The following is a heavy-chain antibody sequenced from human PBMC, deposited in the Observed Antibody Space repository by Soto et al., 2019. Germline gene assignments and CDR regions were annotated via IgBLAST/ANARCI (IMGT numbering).Heavy chain of an antibody. CDR3: AKIQLRNYYYYYGMDV. Sequence: QVQLVESGGGVVQPGRSLRLSCAASGFTFSSYGMHWVRQAPGKGLEWMAVISYDGSNKYYADSVKGRFTISRDNSKNTLYLQMNSLRAEDTAVYYCAKIQLRNYYYYYGMDVWGQGTTVTVSS. V-gene: IGHV3-30*18. D-gene: IGHD5-18*01. CDR1: GFTFSSYG. J-gene: IGHJ6*02. CDR2: ISYDGSNK.